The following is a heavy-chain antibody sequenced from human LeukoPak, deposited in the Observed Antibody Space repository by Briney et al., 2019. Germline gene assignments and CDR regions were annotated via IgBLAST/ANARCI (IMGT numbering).Heavy chain of an antibody. J-gene: IGHJ3*02. D-gene: IGHD4-17*01. CDR1: GGSISSYY. V-gene: IGHV4-59*01. Sequence: SETLSLTCTVSGGSISSYYWSWIRQPPGKGLXXXXXVYYSGSTNYNPSLKSRVTISVDTSKNQFSLKLSSVTAADTAVYYCARTQPYGDNPPGAFDIWGQGTMVTVSS. CDR2: VYYSGST. CDR3: ARTQPYGDNPPGAFDI.